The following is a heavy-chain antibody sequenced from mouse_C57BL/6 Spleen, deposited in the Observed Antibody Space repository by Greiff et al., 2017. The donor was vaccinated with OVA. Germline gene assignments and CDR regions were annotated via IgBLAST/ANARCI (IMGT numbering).Heavy chain of an antibody. D-gene: IGHD2-3*01. CDR2: IHPNSGST. V-gene: IGHV1-64*01. CDR3: AGGIRDGYYVYAMDY. CDR1: GYTFTSYW. J-gene: IGHJ4*01. Sequence: QVQLQQSGAELVKPGASVKLSCKASGYTFTSYWMHWVKQRPGQGLEWIGMIHPNSGSTHYNEKFKSKATLTVDKSSSTAYMQLSSLTSEDSAVYYCAGGIRDGYYVYAMDYWGQGTSVTVSS.